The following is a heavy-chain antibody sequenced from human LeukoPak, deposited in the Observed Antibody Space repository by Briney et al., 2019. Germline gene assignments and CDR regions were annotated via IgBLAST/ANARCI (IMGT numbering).Heavy chain of an antibody. CDR3: AKRSTYYDFWSGIDY. V-gene: IGHV3-23*01. CDR2: ISGSGGST. D-gene: IGHD3-3*01. Sequence: GGSLRLSCAASGFTFSSYAMSWVRQAPGKGLEWGSAISGSGGSTYYADPVKGRFTISRDNSKNTLYLQMNSLRAEDTAVYYCAKRSTYYDFWSGIDYWGQGTLVTVSS. J-gene: IGHJ4*02. CDR1: GFTFSSYA.